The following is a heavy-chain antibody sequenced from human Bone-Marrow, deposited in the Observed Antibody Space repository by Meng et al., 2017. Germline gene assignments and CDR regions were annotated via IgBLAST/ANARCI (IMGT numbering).Heavy chain of an antibody. CDR1: GLTFSSYE. CDR3: ARDIAVAGIFYYYYGMDV. D-gene: IGHD6-19*01. J-gene: IGHJ6*02. V-gene: IGHV3-48*03. CDR2: ISSSGSTI. Sequence: GESLKISCAASGLTFSSYEMNWVRQAPGKGLEWVSYISSSGSTIYYADSVKGRFTISRDNAKNSLYLQMNSLRAEDTAVYYCARDIAVAGIFYYYYGMDVWGQGTTVTVSS.